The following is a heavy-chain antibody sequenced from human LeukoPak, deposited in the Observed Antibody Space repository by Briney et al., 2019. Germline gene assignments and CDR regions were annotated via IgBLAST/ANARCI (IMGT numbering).Heavy chain of an antibody. Sequence: GGTLRLSCAASGFTFSSQWMSWVRQAPGKGLEWVANVNQGGTEKYYVDSVKGRFTISRDNAKNSLYLQMNSLRAEDTAVYYCAELGITMIGGVWGKGTTVTISS. V-gene: IGHV3-7*01. CDR1: GFTFSSQW. J-gene: IGHJ6*04. CDR2: VNQGGTEK. D-gene: IGHD3-10*02. CDR3: AELGITMIGGV.